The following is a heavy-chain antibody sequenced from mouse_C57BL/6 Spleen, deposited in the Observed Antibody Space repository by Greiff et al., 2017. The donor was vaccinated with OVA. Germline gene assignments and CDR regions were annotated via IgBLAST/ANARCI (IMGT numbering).Heavy chain of an antibody. V-gene: IGHV1-82*01. D-gene: IGHD3-2*02. Sequence: VQLQESGPELVKPGASVKISCKASGYAFSSSWMNWVKQRPGKGLEWIGRIYPGDGDTNYNGKFKGKATLTADKSSSTAYMQLSSLTSEDSAVYFCARGFRGAMDYWGQGTSVTVSS. CDR1: GYAFSSSW. CDR3: ARGFRGAMDY. J-gene: IGHJ4*01. CDR2: IYPGDGDT.